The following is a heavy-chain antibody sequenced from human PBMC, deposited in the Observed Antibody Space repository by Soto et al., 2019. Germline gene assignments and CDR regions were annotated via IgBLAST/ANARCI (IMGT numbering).Heavy chain of an antibody. D-gene: IGHD3-10*01. CDR3: ARCDGSATYCFFFAY. Sequence: EVQLVESGGGLVQSGGSLTLSCAASGFTVSNSYMSWVRQAPGKGLEWVSAIYSGGSSYYADSVKGRFTISRDNSRNTRYLQMNSLRAEDTAVYFCARCDGSATYCFFFAYWGQGTPVTVSS. CDR2: IYSGGSS. J-gene: IGHJ4*02. CDR1: GFTVSNSY. V-gene: IGHV3-66*01.